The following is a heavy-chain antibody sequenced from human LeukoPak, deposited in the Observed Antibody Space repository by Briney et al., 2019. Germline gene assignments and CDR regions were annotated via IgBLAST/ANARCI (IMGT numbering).Heavy chain of an antibody. CDR1: GFTFSSYA. CDR3: AKGGVLYYYDGSGTTTFDV. D-gene: IGHD3-22*01. V-gene: IGHV3-23*01. Sequence: PGGSLRLSCAASGFTFSSYAMSWVRQAPGKGLEWVSAISGSGGSTYYADSVKGRFTISRDNSKNTLYLQMNSLRAEDTAVYYCAKGGVLYYYDGSGTTTFDVWGKGTTVTVSS. CDR2: ISGSGGST. J-gene: IGHJ6*04.